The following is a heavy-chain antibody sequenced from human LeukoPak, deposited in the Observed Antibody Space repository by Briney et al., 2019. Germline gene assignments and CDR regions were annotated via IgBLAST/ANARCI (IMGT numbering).Heavy chain of an antibody. CDR1: GFTYSSYE. J-gene: IGHJ4*02. Sequence: GGPLRLSCAASGFTYSSYEMNWLRRAPGKGLEWVTYISSSGSNICYADSVKGRFTISRDNAKNSLYLQMNSLRAEDTAVYYCARHIVVVPAAPHFDYWGQGTLVTVPS. CDR3: ARHIVVVPAAPHFDY. CDR2: ISSSGSNI. V-gene: IGHV3-48*03. D-gene: IGHD2-2*01.